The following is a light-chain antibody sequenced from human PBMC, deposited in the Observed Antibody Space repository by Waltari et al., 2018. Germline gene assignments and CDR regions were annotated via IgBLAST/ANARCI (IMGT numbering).Light chain of an antibody. Sequence: DIVMTQSPDSLAVSLGERATINCKSSQTVLYSSDNNNYFAWYQEKLGQPPKLLIYCASTSASRVPGRFSGSGSGTDFTLTISSLQAEDGAVYYCQQYYDTPRTFGQGTRVEIK. J-gene: IGKJ1*01. CDR3: QQYYDTPRT. CDR2: CAS. V-gene: IGKV4-1*01. CDR1: QTVLYSSDNNNY.